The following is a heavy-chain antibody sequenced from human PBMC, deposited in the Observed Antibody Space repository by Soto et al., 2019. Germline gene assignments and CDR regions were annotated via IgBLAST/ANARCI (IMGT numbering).Heavy chain of an antibody. J-gene: IGHJ5*02. CDR3: ARVTSMILGVIDNWFGP. Sequence: QVPLVQSGAEVKKPGSSVTVSCKASGGTFSSYAIHWVRQAPGQGLEWMGGIIPMYGPAKYAQRFQGRVTIASDEATTTLYMDLTSLTSQHTAVYYCARVTSMILGVIDNWFGPWCHGTLLTVSS. V-gene: IGHV1-69*01. CDR1: GGTFSSYA. D-gene: IGHD3-10*01. CDR2: IIPMYGPA.